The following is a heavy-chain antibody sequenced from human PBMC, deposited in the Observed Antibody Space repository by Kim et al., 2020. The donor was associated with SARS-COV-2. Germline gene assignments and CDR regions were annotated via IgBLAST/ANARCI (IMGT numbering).Heavy chain of an antibody. CDR3: AREGFDY. V-gene: IGHV7-4-1*02. J-gene: IGHJ4*02. Sequence: KPGNPTHAQGSTGRLVFSLDTSVSTAYLQISSLKAEDTAVYYCAREGFDYWGQGTLVTVSS. CDR2: KPGNP.